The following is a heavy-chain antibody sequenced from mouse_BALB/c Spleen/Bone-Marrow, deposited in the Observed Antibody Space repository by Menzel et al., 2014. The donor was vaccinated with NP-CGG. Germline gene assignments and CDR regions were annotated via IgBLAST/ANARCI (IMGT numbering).Heavy chain of an antibody. V-gene: IGHV5-6*01. CDR2: ISGGDAYT. CDR1: ELTYSSYG. J-gene: IGHJ4*01. CDR3: GRGDGSMDY. D-gene: IGHD3-3*01. Sequence: EVMLVESGGDLVKPGGSLKLSCAASELTYSSYGMSWVRPTPDKRLEWVATISGGDAYTYYPDSVKGRFTISRDSAKNILYLQMSSLKSEDTAMYYCGRGDGSMDYWGQGTSVTVSS.